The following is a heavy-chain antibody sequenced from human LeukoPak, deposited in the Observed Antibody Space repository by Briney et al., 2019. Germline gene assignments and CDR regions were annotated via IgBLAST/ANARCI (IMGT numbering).Heavy chain of an antibody. CDR3: ARPRSGSYYADAFDI. J-gene: IGHJ3*02. CDR2: INPSGGST. V-gene: IGHV1-2*02. D-gene: IGHD1-26*01. Sequence: ASVKVSCKASGYTFTGYYMHWVRQAPGQGLEWMGIINPSGGSTSYAQKFQGRVTMTRDTSISTAYMELSRLRSDDTAVYYCARPRSGSYYADAFDIWGQGTMVTVSS. CDR1: GYTFTGYY.